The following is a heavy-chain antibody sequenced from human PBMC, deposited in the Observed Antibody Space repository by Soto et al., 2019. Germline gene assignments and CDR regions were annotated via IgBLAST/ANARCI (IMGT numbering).Heavy chain of an antibody. Sequence: ETLSLTCAVSGGSISSSNWWSWVRQPPGKGLEWIGEIYHSGSTNYNPSLKSRVTISVDKSKNQFSLKLSSVTAEDTAVYYCARPTYYYDSSGPPAYWGQGTLVTVSS. V-gene: IGHV4-4*02. D-gene: IGHD3-22*01. CDR3: ARPTYYYDSSGPPAY. CDR2: IYHSGST. CDR1: GGSISSSNW. J-gene: IGHJ4*02.